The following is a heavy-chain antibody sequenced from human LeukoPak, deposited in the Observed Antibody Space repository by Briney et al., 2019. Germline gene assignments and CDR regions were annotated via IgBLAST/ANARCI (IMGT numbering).Heavy chain of an antibody. CDR2: IKQDGREK. J-gene: IGHJ6*02. Sequence: GGSLRLSCAASGFTFSSYWMSWVRQAPGKGLEWVANIKQDGREKYYVDSVKGRFTISRDNAKNSLYLQMNSLRAEDTAVYYCARDWYDFWSGSYYYYGMDVWGQGTTVTVSS. CDR1: GFTFSSYW. D-gene: IGHD3-3*01. CDR3: ARDWYDFWSGSYYYYGMDV. V-gene: IGHV3-7*01.